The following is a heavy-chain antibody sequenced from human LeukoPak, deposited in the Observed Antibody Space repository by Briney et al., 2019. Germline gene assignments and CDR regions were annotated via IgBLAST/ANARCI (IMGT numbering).Heavy chain of an antibody. CDR1: GYNFGRYD. Sequence: GASVTVSCKASGYNFGRYDINWVRQAPGQGLEWMGSMSPNSGSTGYAQKFQGRVTLTRNTSITTAYMKLNSLRSDDTAVYYCARGGDQDPWGQGTLVTVSP. CDR2: MSPNSGST. J-gene: IGHJ5*02. CDR3: ARGGDQDP. V-gene: IGHV1-8*01. D-gene: IGHD3-10*01.